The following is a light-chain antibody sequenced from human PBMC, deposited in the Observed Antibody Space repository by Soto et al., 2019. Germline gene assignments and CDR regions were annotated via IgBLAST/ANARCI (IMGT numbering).Light chain of an antibody. CDR2: GAS. CDR3: QQYNNWPPIN. CDR1: QTINNN. J-gene: IGKJ5*01. Sequence: VMTQAPATLSVSPVERATLSCMASQTINNNVAWYQLKDGQVPRLVIYGASTRATGIPARFSGSGSGTEFTLTISSLQSEDFAVYYCQQYNNWPPINFGQGTRLEI. V-gene: IGKV3-15*01.